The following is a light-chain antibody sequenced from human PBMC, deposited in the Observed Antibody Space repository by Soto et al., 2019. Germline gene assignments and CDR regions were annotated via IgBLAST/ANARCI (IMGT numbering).Light chain of an antibody. Sequence: QSVLSQPDSVSGPPGHSITIYCTGTSSDVGGYNYVSWYQHHPGKAPKLMIYDVSNRPSGVSIRFSGSKSGNTASLTISGLQPEDGADYYCCSYTTSNTRQIVFGTGTKVTVL. CDR1: SSDVGGYNY. V-gene: IGLV2-14*03. J-gene: IGLJ1*01. CDR2: DVS. CDR3: CSYTTSNTRQIV.